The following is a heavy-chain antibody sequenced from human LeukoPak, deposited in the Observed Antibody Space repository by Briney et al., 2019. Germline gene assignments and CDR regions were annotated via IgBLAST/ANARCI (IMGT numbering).Heavy chain of an antibody. CDR1: GFTFSDHY. J-gene: IGHJ3*01. Sequence: PGGSLRLSCAASGFTFSDHYMDWVRQAPGKGLEWVGRTRNKANGYTTEYAASVKGRFIVSRDESKTSLYLQMNSLKTEDTAVYYCARVMARGGVDDAFDVWGQGIMVTVSS. V-gene: IGHV3-72*01. D-gene: IGHD3-10*01. CDR3: ARVMARGGVDDAFDV. CDR2: TRNKANGYTT.